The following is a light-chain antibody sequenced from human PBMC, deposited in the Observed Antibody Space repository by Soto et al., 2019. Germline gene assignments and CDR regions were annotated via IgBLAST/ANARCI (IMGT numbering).Light chain of an antibody. CDR1: SSDVGGYNY. CDR2: DVS. Sequence: QSALTQPASVSGSPGQSITISCTGTSSDVGGYNYVSWYQQHPGRAPKVMIYDVSSRPSGVSNRFSGSKSGNTASLTISGPQAEDEADYYCSSYSSSSTLRLFGGGTKVTVL. J-gene: IGLJ2*01. V-gene: IGLV2-14*01. CDR3: SSYSSSSTLRL.